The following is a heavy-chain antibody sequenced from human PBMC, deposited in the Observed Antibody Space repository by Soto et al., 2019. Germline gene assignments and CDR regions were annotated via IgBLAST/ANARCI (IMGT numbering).Heavy chain of an antibody. CDR3: ARYSSASGWFDP. D-gene: IGHD6-19*01. J-gene: IGHJ5*02. CDR2: IYYSAST. Sequence: SETLSLTCTVSGGSISSSDYYWGWIRQSPGKGLEWIGNIYYSASTYYNPSLKSRVTISVDTSKNQFSLKLSSVTAADTAVYYCARYSSASGWFDPWGQGTLVTVSS. CDR1: GGSISSSDYY. V-gene: IGHV4-39*01.